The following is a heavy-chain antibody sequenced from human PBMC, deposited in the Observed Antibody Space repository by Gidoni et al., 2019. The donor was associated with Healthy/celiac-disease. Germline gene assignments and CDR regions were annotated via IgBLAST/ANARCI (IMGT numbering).Heavy chain of an antibody. CDR3: TTVNFGVVYYYYYYMDV. CDR1: GFTLSNAW. CDR2: IKSKTDGGTT. Sequence: EVQLVESGGGLVKPGGSLRLSCAASGFTLSNAWMSWVRQAPGKGLEWVGRIKSKTDGGTTDYAAPVKGRFTISRDDSKNTLYLQMNSLKTEDTAVYYCTTVNFGVVYYYYYYMDVWGKGTTVTVSS. V-gene: IGHV3-15*01. J-gene: IGHJ6*03. D-gene: IGHD3-3*01.